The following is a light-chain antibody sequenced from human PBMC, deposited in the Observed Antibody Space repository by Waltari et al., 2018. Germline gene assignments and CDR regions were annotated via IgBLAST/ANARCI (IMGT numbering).Light chain of an antibody. CDR1: QSISSY. V-gene: IGKV1-39*01. Sequence: DIQMTQSPSSLPQSVADRLTITCRASQSISSYLNWYQQKPGKAPNLLIYAASSLQSGVPSRFSGSGSGTDFTLTISSLQPEDFATYYCQQSYSTPWTFGQGTKVEIK. J-gene: IGKJ1*01. CDR2: AAS. CDR3: QQSYSTPWT.